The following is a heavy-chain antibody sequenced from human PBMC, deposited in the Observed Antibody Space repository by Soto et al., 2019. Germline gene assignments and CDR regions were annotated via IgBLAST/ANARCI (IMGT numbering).Heavy chain of an antibody. CDR1: GGTFSTYT. CDR2: IFPMLDIT. V-gene: IGHV1-69*02. Sequence: QVQLVQSGAEVKKPGSSVKVSCKSSGGTFSTYTIIWVRQAPGLGLEWMGRIFPMLDITNSARRFQGRVTITADKSTSTAYLELSSLRAEDTAVYYCTLGSWSAETFDIWGRGTMVTVSS. J-gene: IGHJ3*02. D-gene: IGHD6-13*01. CDR3: TLGSWSAETFDI.